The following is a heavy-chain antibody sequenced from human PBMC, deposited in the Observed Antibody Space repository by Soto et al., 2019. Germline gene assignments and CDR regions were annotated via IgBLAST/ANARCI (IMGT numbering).Heavy chain of an antibody. D-gene: IGHD5-18*01. CDR2: IWYDGSNK. Sequence: GGSLRLSCAASGFTFSSYGMHWVRQAPGKGLEWVAVIWYDGSNKYYADSVKGRFTISRDNSKNTLYLQMNSLRAEDTAVYYCARGFGRGGYSYGEHYYFYGMHVWGQGTTVTVSS. CDR3: ARGFGRGGYSYGEHYYFYGMHV. V-gene: IGHV3-33*01. J-gene: IGHJ6*02. CDR1: GFTFSSYG.